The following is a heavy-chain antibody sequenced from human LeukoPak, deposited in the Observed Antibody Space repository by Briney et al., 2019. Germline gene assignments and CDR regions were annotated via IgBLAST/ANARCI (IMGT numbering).Heavy chain of an antibody. CDR2: IIPILGIA. CDR1: GGTFSSYA. V-gene: IGHV1-69*04. J-gene: IGHJ4*02. Sequence: ASVKVSCKASGGTFSSYAISWVRQAPGQGLEWMGRIIPILGIANYAQKFQGRVTITADKSTSTAYMELSSLRSEDTAVYYCAASNIVVVPAATPPSFDYWGQGTLVTVSS. CDR3: AASNIVVVPAATPPSFDY. D-gene: IGHD2-2*02.